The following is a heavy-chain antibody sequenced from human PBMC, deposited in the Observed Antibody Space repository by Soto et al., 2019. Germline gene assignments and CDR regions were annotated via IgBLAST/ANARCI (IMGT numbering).Heavy chain of an antibody. V-gene: IGHV3-9*03. Sequence: SLRPACAASGFNFDDYAMHGVRQAPGKGLEWVSGISWDSNSIGYADSVKGRVIISRDNAKNSLYLQMNSMRPEDMALYYCARDIEENQLLYDAFDFWGQGTMVTV. D-gene: IGHD2-2*01. CDR3: ARDIEENQLLYDAFDF. J-gene: IGHJ3*01. CDR2: ISWDSNSI. CDR1: GFNFDDYA.